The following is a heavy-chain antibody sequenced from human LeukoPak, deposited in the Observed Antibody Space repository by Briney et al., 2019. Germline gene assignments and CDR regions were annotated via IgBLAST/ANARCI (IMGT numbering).Heavy chain of an antibody. V-gene: IGHV7-4-1*02. CDR3: ARLHHGYYYYYGVDV. CDR1: GYTFTSYA. CDR2: INTNTGNP. Sequence: ASVKVSCKASGYTFTSYAMNWVRQAPGQGLEWMGWINTNTGNPTYAQGFTGRFVFSLDTSVSTAYLQFSSLKAEDTAVYYCARLHHGYYYYYGVDVWGQGTTVTVSS. J-gene: IGHJ6*02.